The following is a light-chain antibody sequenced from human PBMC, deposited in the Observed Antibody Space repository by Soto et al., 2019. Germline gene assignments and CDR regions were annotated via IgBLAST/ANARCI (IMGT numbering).Light chain of an antibody. CDR3: AAWDDILKGVV. CDR2: TND. J-gene: IGLJ2*01. CDR1: SSNIGSNT. V-gene: IGLV1-44*01. Sequence: QSVLTQPPSASGTPGQRVIVSCSGSSSNIGSNTVNWYQQLPGTAPKVLIYTNDQRPSGVPERFSGSKSGTSASLAISGLQSEDEADYYCAAWDDILKGVVFGGGTKLTVL.